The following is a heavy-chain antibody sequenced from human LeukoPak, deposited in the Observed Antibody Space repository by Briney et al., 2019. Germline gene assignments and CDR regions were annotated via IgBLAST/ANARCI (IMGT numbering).Heavy chain of an antibody. CDR2: ISSSSSYI. V-gene: IGHV3-21*01. Sequence: GGSLRLSCAASGFTFSSYSMNWVRQAPGKWLEWVSSISSSSSYIYYADSVKGRFTISRDNAKNSLYLQMNSLRAEDTAVYYCATPLLAYCGGDCYSVDYWGQGTLVTVSS. CDR3: ATPLLAYCGGDCYSVDY. D-gene: IGHD2-21*02. CDR1: GFTFSSYS. J-gene: IGHJ4*02.